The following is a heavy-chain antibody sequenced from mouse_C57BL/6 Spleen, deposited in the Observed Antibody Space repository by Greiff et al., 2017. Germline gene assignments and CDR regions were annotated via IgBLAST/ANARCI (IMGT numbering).Heavy chain of an antibody. CDR1: GFNIKNTY. J-gene: IGHJ4*01. CDR2: IDPANGNT. CDR3: AREYYYGSSPYYAMDY. Sequence: VQLQQSVAELVRPGASVKLSCTASGFNIKNTYMHWVKQRPEQGLAWIGRIDPANGNTKYAPKFQGKATITADTSSNTAYLQLSSLTSEDTAIYYCAREYYYGSSPYYAMDYWGQGTSVTVSS. V-gene: IGHV14-3*01. D-gene: IGHD1-1*01.